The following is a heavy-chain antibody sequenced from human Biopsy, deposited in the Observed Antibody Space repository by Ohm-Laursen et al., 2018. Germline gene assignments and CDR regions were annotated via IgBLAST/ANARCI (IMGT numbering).Heavy chain of an antibody. CDR1: GGTFTNYG. D-gene: IGHD3-9*01. Sequence: SVKVSCKVPGGTFTNYGANWVRQAPGQGLEWLWGNIPILGTGNYAQKFQDRVTVAADTSTSTATMELRSLRSDDTAVYYCATKLTGYFHHWGQGTLVIVSS. CDR2: NIPILGTG. J-gene: IGHJ1*01. CDR3: ATKLTGYFHH. V-gene: IGHV1-69*06.